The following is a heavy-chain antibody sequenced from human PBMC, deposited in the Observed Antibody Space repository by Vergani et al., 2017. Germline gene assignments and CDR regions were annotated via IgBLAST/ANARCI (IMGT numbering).Heavy chain of an antibody. J-gene: IGHJ6*03. CDR1: GGSFSGYY. Sequence: QVQLQQWGAGLLKPSETLSLTCAVYGGSFSGYYWSWIRQPPGKGLEWIGEINHSGSTNYNPSLKSRVTISVDTSKTQFSLKLSSVTAADTAVYYCARGRCIAARPPSSRSCYYYYYMDVWGKGTTVTVSS. V-gene: IGHV4-34*01. CDR2: INHSGST. D-gene: IGHD6-6*01. CDR3: ARGRCIAARPPSSRSCYYYYYMDV.